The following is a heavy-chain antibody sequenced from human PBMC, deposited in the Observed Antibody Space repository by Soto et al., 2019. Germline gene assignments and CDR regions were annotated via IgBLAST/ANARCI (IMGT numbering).Heavy chain of an antibody. CDR3: ARHETAAAAGKGRNWFDP. D-gene: IGHD6-13*01. V-gene: IGHV4-59*08. J-gene: IGHJ5*02. CDR2: IYYSGST. Sequence: QVQLQESGPGLVKPSETLSLTCTVSGGSISSYYWSWIRQPPGKGLEWIGYIYYSGSTNYNPSLKSRVTISVHTSKNQFSLKLSSVTAADTAVYYCARHETAAAAGKGRNWFDPWGQGTLVTVSS. CDR1: GGSISSYY.